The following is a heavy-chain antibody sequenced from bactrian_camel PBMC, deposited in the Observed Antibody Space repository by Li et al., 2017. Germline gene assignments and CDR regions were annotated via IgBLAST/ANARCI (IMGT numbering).Heavy chain of an antibody. J-gene: IGHJ4*01. CDR2: IMNNFGRT. D-gene: IGHD6*01. CDR1: GYTFRRNQ. Sequence: VQLVECGGGSVQAGGSLNLSCIVSGYTFRRNQMAWFRQAPGKEREGVASIMNNFGRTYYADFAKGRFTISKDKAKDTVYLQMNSLKPEDTAMYYCAADPRLSRLSCGRSWVQGPRSVNYYRGQGTQVTVS. CDR3: AADPRLSRLSCGRSWVQGPRSVNYY. V-gene: IGHV3S40*01.